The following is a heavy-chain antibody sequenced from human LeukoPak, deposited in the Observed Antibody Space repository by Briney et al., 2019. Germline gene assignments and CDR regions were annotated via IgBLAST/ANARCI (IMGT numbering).Heavy chain of an antibody. Sequence: PGGSLRLSCAASGFTFSSYGMHWVRQAPGKGLEWVAFIRYDGSNKYYADSVKGRFTISRDNSKNTLYLQMNSLRAEDTAVYYCGKDSIAAAGNDYWGQGTLVTVSS. CDR2: IRYDGSNK. J-gene: IGHJ4*02. D-gene: IGHD6-13*01. CDR3: GKDSIAAAGNDY. CDR1: GFTFSSYG. V-gene: IGHV3-30*02.